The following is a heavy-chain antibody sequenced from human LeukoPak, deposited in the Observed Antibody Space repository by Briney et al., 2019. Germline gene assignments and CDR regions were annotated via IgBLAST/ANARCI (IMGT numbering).Heavy chain of an antibody. D-gene: IGHD1-26*01. CDR2: ISSSGSTI. V-gene: IGHV3-48*03. CDR3: ASIPRLLGATE. CDR1: GFTFSSYE. J-gene: IGHJ4*02. Sequence: GGSLRLSCAASGFTFSSYEMNWVRQAAGKGLEWASYISSSGSTIYYADSVKGRFTISRDNAKNSLYLQMNSLRAEDTAVYYCASIPRLLGATEWGQGTLVTVSS.